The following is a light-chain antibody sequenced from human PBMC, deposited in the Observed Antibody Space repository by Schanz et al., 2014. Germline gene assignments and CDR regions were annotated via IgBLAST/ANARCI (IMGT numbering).Light chain of an antibody. V-gene: IGLV2-14*02. CDR2: EGS. Sequence: QSALTQPASVSGSPGQSITISCTGTNSDVGSYNLVSWYQQHPGKVPQLMIYEGSKRPSGVSNRFSGSKSGNTASLTVSGLQAEDEADYYCSSFTTSSTQVFGGGTKLTVL. CDR3: SSFTTSSTQV. J-gene: IGLJ3*02. CDR1: NSDVGSYNL.